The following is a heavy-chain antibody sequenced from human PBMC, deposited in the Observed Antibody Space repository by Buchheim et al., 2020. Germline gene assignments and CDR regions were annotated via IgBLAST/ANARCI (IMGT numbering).Heavy chain of an antibody. V-gene: IGHV4-39*07. D-gene: IGHD5-12*01. J-gene: IGHJ4*02. CDR1: GGSISSSSYY. Sequence: QLQLQESGPGLVKPSETLSLTCTVSGGSISSSSYYWGWIRQPPGKGLEWIGSIYYSGTTYYNPSLKSRGTISLDTSKTQFSLKLTSVTAADTAVYYCARTVGLPGDFDYWGQGTL. CDR3: ARTVGLPGDFDY. CDR2: IYYSGTT.